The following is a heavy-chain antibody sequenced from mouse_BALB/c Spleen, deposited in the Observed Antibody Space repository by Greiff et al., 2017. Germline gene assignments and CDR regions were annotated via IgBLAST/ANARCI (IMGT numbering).Heavy chain of an antibody. CDR3: TRKGGYYDAMDY. D-gene: IGHD2-2*01. V-gene: IGHV1-5*01. J-gene: IGHJ4*01. CDR1: GYSFTSYW. CDR2: IYPGNSDT. Sequence: EVQVVESGTVLARPGASVKMSCKASGYSFTSYWMHWVKQRPGQGLEWIGAIYPGNSDTSYNQKFKGKAKLTAVTSASTAYMELSSLTNEDSAVYYCTRKGGYYDAMDYWGQGTSVTVSS.